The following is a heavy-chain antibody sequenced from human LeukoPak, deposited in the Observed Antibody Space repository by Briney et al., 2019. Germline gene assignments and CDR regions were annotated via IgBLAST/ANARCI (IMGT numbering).Heavy chain of an antibody. CDR2: ISYDGSNK. V-gene: IGHV3-30*18. D-gene: IGHD3-22*01. J-gene: IGHJ6*02. CDR1: GFTFSSYG. CDR3: AKMDYYDSSDYYYYGMDV. Sequence: GGSLRLSCAASGFTFSSYGMHWVRQVPGKGLEWVAVISYDGSNKYYADSVKGRFTISRDNSKNTLYLQMNSLRAEDTAVYYCAKMDYYDSSDYYYYGMDVWGQGTTVTVSS.